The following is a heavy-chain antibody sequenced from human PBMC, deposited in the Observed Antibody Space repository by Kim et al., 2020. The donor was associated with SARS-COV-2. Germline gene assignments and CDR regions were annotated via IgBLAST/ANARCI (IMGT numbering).Heavy chain of an antibody. CDR3: ARHGGSVTVPYYYYGLDV. CDR2: IYYSGSA. D-gene: IGHD3-16*01. V-gene: IGHV4-39*01. Sequence: SETLSLTCVVSGYSISSSTYYWGWIRQPPGKGLEWIGNIYYSGSANYNPSLKSRVTISVDTSKNHFSLRLSSVTAADTAVYYCARHGGSVTVPYYYYGLDVWGQGTTVTVAS. CDR1: GYSISSSTYY. J-gene: IGHJ6*02.